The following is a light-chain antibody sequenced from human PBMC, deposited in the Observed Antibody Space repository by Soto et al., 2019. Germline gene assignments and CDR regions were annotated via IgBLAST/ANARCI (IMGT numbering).Light chain of an antibody. CDR1: NSDVGIYDF. J-gene: IGLJ3*02. CDR2: EVS. V-gene: IGLV2-14*01. CDR3: AAWDDSLNGQV. Sequence: QSALTQPASVSGTPGQSITISCTGSNSDVGIYDFVSWYQHHPGRAPKLIVSEVSHRPSGVSNRFSGSKSGNTASLTISGLRSEDEATYYCAAWDDSLNGQVFGGGTKLTVL.